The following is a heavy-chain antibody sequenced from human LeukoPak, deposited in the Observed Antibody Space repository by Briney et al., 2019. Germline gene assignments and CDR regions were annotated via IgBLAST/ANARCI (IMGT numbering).Heavy chain of an antibody. CDR3: ARDGAAYCGGDCYSLWYFDL. D-gene: IGHD2-21*02. CDR2: IYSGGST. Sequence: GGSLRLSCAASGFTVSSNYMSWVRQAPGKGLEWVSVIYSGGSTYYADSVKGRFTISRDNSKNTLYLQMNSLRAEDTAVYYCARDGAAYCGGDCYSLWYFDLWGRGTLVTVSS. V-gene: IGHV3-53*01. CDR1: GFTVSSNY. J-gene: IGHJ2*01.